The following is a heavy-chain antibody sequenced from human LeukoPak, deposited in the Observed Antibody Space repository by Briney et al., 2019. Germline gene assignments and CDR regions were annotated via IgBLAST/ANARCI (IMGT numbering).Heavy chain of an antibody. CDR2: TSYHGSDK. J-gene: IGHJ6*03. D-gene: IGHD2-8*02. Sequence: GGSLRLSCAASGFTFKTYAMHWVRQAPGKGLEWVAVTSYHGSDKNYADSVKGRFTISRDNSKNTLYLQMNSLRAEDTAVYYCARDGLVGPSHDYYYYYYMDVWGKGTTVTVSS. CDR3: ARDGLVGPSHDYYYYYYMDV. V-gene: IGHV3-30*04. CDR1: GFTFKTYA.